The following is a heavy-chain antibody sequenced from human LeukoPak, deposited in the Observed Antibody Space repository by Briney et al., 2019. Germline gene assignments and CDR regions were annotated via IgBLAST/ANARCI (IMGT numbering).Heavy chain of an antibody. CDR3: ARVVGGTTVTTYPYFDY. J-gene: IGHJ4*02. CDR1: GGTFSSYA. V-gene: IGHV1-18*01. Sequence: GASVKVSCKASGGTFSSYAITWVRQAPGQGLEWMGWISAYNGNTNYAQKVQGRVTMTTDTSTSTAYMELRSLRSDDTAVYYCARVVGGTTVTTYPYFDYWGQGTLVTVSS. CDR2: ISAYNGNT. D-gene: IGHD4-17*01.